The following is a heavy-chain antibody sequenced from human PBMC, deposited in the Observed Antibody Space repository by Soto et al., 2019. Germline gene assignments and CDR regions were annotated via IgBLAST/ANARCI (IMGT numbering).Heavy chain of an antibody. V-gene: IGHV3-74*01. J-gene: IGHJ4*02. CDR1: GFTFSSYW. CDR3: ARLFWAGADY. Sequence: EMHLVESGGGLVQPGGSLKLSCAASGFTFSSYWMHWVRQAPGKGLVWVARINSDGSSTDYADSVRGRITISRDNAKNPLYLQMNNLRVEDTAVYYCARLFWAGADYWGQGTLVTVSS. D-gene: IGHD3-10*02. CDR2: INSDGSST.